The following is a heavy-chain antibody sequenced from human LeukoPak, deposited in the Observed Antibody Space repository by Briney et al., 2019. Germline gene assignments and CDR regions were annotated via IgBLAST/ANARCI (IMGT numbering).Heavy chain of an antibody. CDR2: IIPIFGTA. Sequence: ASVKVSCKASGGTFSSYAISWVRQAPGQGLEWMGRIIPIFGTANYAQKFQGRVTITTDESTSTAYMELSSLRTEDTAVYNCTREDYYDSSGYFDYWGQGTLVTVSS. D-gene: IGHD3-22*01. V-gene: IGHV1-69*05. CDR1: GGTFSSYA. J-gene: IGHJ4*02. CDR3: TREDYYDSSGYFDY.